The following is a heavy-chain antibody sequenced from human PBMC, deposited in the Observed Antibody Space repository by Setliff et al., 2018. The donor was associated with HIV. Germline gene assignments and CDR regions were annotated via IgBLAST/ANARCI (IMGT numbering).Heavy chain of an antibody. D-gene: IGHD3-22*01. CDR2: ISSSSSYI. CDR3: ARDPDYYDDSGYADAFDV. V-gene: IGHV3-21*01. Sequence: PGGSLRLSCAASGFTFSSYSMNWVRQAPGKGLEWVSSISSSSSYIYYADSVKGRFTISRDNAKNSLYLQMNSLRAEDTAVYYCARDPDYYDDSGYADAFDVWGQGTMVTVSS. CDR1: GFTFSSYS. J-gene: IGHJ3*01.